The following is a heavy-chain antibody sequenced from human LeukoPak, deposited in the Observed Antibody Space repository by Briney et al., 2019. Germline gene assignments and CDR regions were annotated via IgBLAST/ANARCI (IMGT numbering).Heavy chain of an antibody. D-gene: IGHD5-12*01. Sequence: GGSLRLSCAASVFTFSNTWMNWVRQAPGKGQEWVGRIKSEIDGGATDYAAPAQGRFTISRDDSQATLYLQMNSLKTEDTAVYYCTTGGNVIVAGTRAFDIWGQGTMVTVSS. J-gene: IGHJ3*02. CDR1: VFTFSNTW. V-gene: IGHV3-15*07. CDR2: IKSEIDGGAT. CDR3: TTGGNVIVAGTRAFDI.